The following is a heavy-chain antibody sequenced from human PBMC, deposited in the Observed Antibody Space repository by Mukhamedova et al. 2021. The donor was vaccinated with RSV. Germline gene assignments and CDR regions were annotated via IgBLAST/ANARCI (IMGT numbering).Heavy chain of an antibody. V-gene: IGHV4-59*01. D-gene: IGHD4-11*01. CDR2: IYYSGST. J-gene: IGHJ5*02. CDR3: ARDMAPRSVTFGFDP. Sequence: QPPGKGLEWIGYIYYSGSTNYNPSLKSRVTISVDTSKNQFSLKLSSVTAADTAVYYCARDMAPRSVTFGFDPWGQGTLVTVSS.